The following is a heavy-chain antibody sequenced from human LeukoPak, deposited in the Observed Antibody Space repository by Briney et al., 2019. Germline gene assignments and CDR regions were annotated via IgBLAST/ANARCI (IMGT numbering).Heavy chain of an antibody. D-gene: IGHD3-16*02. Sequence: SETLSLTCTVSGASISSGDYYWSWIRQSPGKGLEWIGYIYYSGSTSYNPSLKSRVTISVDTSENQFSLKLTSVTAADTAVYYCARGPNYVWGSYRYFDYWGQGTLVPVSS. V-gene: IGHV4-30-4*01. CDR3: ARGPNYVWGSYRYFDY. CDR1: GASISSGDYY. J-gene: IGHJ4*02. CDR2: IYYSGST.